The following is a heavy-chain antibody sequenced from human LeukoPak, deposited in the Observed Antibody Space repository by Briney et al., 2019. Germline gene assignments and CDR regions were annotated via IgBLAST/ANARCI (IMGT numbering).Heavy chain of an antibody. Sequence: PGGSLRLSCAASGFIFSNYAMSWVRQAPGKGLEWVSKIAAGTTNYADSVKGRFTISRDNSKNTLYLQMNNLRPDDSAVYYCAKNRDYPGSGRYPDWGQGTLVTVSS. CDR2: IAAGTT. CDR1: GFIFSNYA. CDR3: AKNRDYPGSGRYPD. V-gene: IGHV3-23*01. D-gene: IGHD3-10*01. J-gene: IGHJ4*02.